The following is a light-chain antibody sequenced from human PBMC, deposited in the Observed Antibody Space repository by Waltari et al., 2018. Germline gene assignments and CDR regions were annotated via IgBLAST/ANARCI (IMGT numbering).Light chain of an antibody. CDR2: GAS. CDR3: QKYDRLQGT. Sequence: EIVLTQSPGTLSXSPGERATLPCRASQSVGRYLAWYQQKPGQAPRLLVYGASSRATGIPDRFSGSGSGTDFSLTISSLEPEDFAVYFCQKYDRLQGTFGQGTKVEIK. J-gene: IGKJ1*01. CDR1: QSVGRY. V-gene: IGKV3-20*01.